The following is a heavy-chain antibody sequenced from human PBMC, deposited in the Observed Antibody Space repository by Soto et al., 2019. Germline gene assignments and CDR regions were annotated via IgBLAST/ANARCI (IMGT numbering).Heavy chain of an antibody. D-gene: IGHD3-16*02. CDR3: AIIPTFGEVVDAFDI. V-gene: IGHV4-59*12. CDR2: IYYSGTT. J-gene: IGHJ3*02. CDR1: GGSISSYY. Sequence: PSETLSLTCTVSGGSISSYYWSWIRQPPGKGLEWIGYIYYSGTTNYNPSLKSRVTISVDTSKNLFSLKLTSVTAADTAVYYCAIIPTFGEVVDAFDIWGQGTMVTVSS.